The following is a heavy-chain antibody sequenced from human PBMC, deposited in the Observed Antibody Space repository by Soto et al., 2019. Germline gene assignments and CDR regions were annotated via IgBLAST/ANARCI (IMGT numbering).Heavy chain of an antibody. V-gene: IGHV3-33*01. CDR2: IWYDGSNK. Sequence: GGSLILSCAASGFTFSSYGMHWVRQAPGKGLEWVAVIWYDGSNKYYADSVKGRFTISRDNSKNTLYLQMNSLRAEDTAVYYCAREDCSSTSCYPYYFDYWGQGTLVTVSS. J-gene: IGHJ4*02. CDR3: AREDCSSTSCYPYYFDY. CDR1: GFTFSSYG. D-gene: IGHD2-2*01.